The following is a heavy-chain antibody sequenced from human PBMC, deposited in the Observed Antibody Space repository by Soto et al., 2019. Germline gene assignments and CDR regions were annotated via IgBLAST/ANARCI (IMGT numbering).Heavy chain of an antibody. Sequence: SETLSLTCTVSGGSISSSSYYWGWIRQPPGKGLEWIGSIYYSGDTYYNPSLKSRVTISVDTSKNQFSLKLNSVTAADTAVYFCARGDRENYYYYYMDVWGKGTTVTVSS. CDR1: GGSISSSSYY. CDR3: ARGDRENYYYYYMDV. CDR2: IYYSGDT. J-gene: IGHJ6*03. D-gene: IGHD1-26*01. V-gene: IGHV4-39*01.